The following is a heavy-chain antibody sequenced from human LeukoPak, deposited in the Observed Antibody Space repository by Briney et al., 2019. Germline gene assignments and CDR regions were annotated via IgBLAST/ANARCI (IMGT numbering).Heavy chain of an antibody. Sequence: GGSLRLSCAASGFTFSNYRMSWVRQAPGKGLEWVANIKQDGIEKYYVDSVKGRFTISRDNAKNSLYLQMNSLRAEDTAVYYCARDRYSSGWYGAFYYYYYMDVWGKGTTVTISS. D-gene: IGHD6-19*01. J-gene: IGHJ6*03. CDR3: ARDRYSSGWYGAFYYYYYMDV. CDR2: IKQDGIEK. V-gene: IGHV3-7*01. CDR1: GFTFSNYR.